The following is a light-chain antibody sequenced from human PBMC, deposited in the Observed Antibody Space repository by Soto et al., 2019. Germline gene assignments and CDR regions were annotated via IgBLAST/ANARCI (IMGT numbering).Light chain of an antibody. Sequence: QSVLTQPRSVSGSPGQSITISCTGTSSDVGGYNYVSWYRQHPGKAPKLMIYDVSKRPSGVPDRFSGSKSGNTASLTISGLQAEDEADYYCCSYAGSYTHYVFGTGTKLPS. CDR1: SSDVGGYNY. CDR2: DVS. CDR3: CSYAGSYTHYV. V-gene: IGLV2-11*01. J-gene: IGLJ1*01.